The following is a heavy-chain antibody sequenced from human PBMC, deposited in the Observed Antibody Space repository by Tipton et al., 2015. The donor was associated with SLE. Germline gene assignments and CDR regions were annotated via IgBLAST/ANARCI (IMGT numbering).Heavy chain of an antibody. V-gene: IGHV4-38-2*02. CDR2: IYHSGRT. Sequence: TLSLTCTVSGYSISSGYYCAWIRQPPGKGLEWIARIYHSGRTFYNLSLKSRVTISAAASKNHLSLRLTSVTAADTAVYYCARDRQGDERAPAAWWGQGTLVIVSS. J-gene: IGHJ4*02. CDR1: GYSISSGYY. CDR3: ARDRQGDERAPAAW. D-gene: IGHD3-16*01.